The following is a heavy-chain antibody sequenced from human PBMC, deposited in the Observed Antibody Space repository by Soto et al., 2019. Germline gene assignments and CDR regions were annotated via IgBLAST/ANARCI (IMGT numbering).Heavy chain of an antibody. CDR2: IYYSGST. Sequence: SETLSLTCTVSGGSISTRSSYWGWIRQPPGKGLEWIGSIYYSGSTYYNPSLKSRVTISVDTSKNQFSLKLSSVTAADTAVYYCARQGASGFAVTEADYWGQGTLVTVSS. J-gene: IGHJ4*02. CDR1: GGSISTRSSY. V-gene: IGHV4-39*01. CDR3: ARQGASGFAVTEADY. D-gene: IGHD2-21*02.